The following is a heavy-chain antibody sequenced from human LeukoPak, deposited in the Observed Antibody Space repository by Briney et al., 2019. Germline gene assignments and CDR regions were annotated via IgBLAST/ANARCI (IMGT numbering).Heavy chain of an antibody. D-gene: IGHD2-15*01. V-gene: IGHV4-59*01. Sequence: SETLSLTCTVSGASISSYYWSWIRQPPGKGLEWIGYIYYSGSTNYNPSLKSRVTISVDTSKNQFSLRLSSVTAADTAVYYCARDVGNRYCSGGSCDHYYYYGMDVWGQGTTVTVSS. CDR3: ARDVGNRYCSGGSCDHYYYYGMDV. J-gene: IGHJ6*02. CDR2: IYYSGST. CDR1: GASISSYY.